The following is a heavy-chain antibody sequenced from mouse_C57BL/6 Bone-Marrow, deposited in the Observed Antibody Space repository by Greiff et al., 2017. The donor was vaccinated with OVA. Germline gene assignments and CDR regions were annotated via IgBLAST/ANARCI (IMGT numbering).Heavy chain of an antibody. V-gene: IGHV1-19*01. CDR3: ARHYYGSSCDY. J-gene: IGHJ2*01. CDR1: GYTFTDYY. CDR2: INPYNGGT. Sequence: VQLKQSGPVLVKPGASVKMSCKASGYTFTDYYMNWVKQSHGKSLEWIGVINPYNGGTSYNQKFKGKATLTVDKSSSTAYMELNSLTSEDSAVYYCARHYYGSSCDYWGQGTTLTVSS. D-gene: IGHD1-1*01.